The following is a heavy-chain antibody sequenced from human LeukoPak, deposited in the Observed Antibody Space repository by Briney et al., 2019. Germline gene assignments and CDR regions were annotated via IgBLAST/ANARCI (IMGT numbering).Heavy chain of an antibody. CDR3: TRASYGSGSYSIFDY. J-gene: IGHJ4*02. Sequence: GGSLRLSCTASGFTFGDYVMSWVRQAPGKGLEWVGFIRSKAYGGTTEYAASVKGRFTISRDDSKSIAYLQMNGLKTEDTAVYYCTRASYGSGSYSIFDYWGQGTLVTVSS. V-gene: IGHV3-49*04. D-gene: IGHD3-10*01. CDR2: IRSKAYGGTT. CDR1: GFTFGDYV.